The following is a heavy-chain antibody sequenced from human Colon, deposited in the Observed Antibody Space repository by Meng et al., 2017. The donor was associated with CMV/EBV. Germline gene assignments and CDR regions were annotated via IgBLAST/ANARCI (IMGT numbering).Heavy chain of an antibody. V-gene: IGHV1-2*02. CDR3: ARDADTGYFDY. D-gene: IGHD5-18*01. CDR1: GYTFTGYF. J-gene: IGHJ4*02. Sequence: ASVTVSCQTSGYTFTGYFMHWVRQAPGQWPEWIGWINPPTGGTNFAQKFQGRVTMTRDTSIKTAYMDLSNLISDDTAVYYCARDADTGYFDYWGQGTLVTVSS. CDR2: INPPTGGT.